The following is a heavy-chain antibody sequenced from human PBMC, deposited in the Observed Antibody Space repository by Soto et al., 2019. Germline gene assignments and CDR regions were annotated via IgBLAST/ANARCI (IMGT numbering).Heavy chain of an antibody. J-gene: IGHJ6*02. CDR2: MNPNSGNT. CDR1: GYTFTSYD. V-gene: IGHV1-8*01. D-gene: IGHD3-9*01. Sequence: ASVKVSCKASGYTFTSYDINWVRQATGQGLEWMGWMNPNSGNTGYAQKFQGRVTMTRNTSISTAYMELSSLRSEDTAVYYCARGVNSERHYDILIFYRNSYYHYLLAFCGQGSSVP. CDR3: ARGVNSERHYDILIFYRNSYYHYLLAF.